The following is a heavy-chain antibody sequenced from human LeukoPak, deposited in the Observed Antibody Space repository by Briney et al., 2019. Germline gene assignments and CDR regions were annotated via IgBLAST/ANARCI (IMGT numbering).Heavy chain of an antibody. CDR1: GLTFSSYG. CDR3: ARDFYCSRTSCYAPSFDY. J-gene: IGHJ4*02. D-gene: IGHD2-2*01. CDR2: IGYDGTNE. Sequence: QPGRSLRLSCAASGLTFSSYGMHWVRQAPGKGLEWVALIGYDGTNEYYADSVKGRFTISRDNSKNTLYLQMKSLRAENTAVYYCARDFYCSRTSCYAPSFDYWGQGTLVTVSS. V-gene: IGHV3-33*01.